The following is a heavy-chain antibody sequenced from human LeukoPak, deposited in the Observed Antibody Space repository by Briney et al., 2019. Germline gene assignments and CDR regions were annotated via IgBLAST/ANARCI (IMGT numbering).Heavy chain of an antibody. CDR3: AKGVAYYDFWSGGDYYHMDV. D-gene: IGHD3-3*01. J-gene: IGHJ6*03. CDR1: GFTFSSYA. CDR2: ISGSGGST. Sequence: GGSLRLSCAASGFTFSSYAMSWVRQAPGKGLEWVSAISGSGGSTYYADSVKGRFTISRDNSKNTLYLQMNSLRAEDTAVYYCAKGVAYYDFWSGGDYYHMDVWGKGTTVTVSS. V-gene: IGHV3-23*01.